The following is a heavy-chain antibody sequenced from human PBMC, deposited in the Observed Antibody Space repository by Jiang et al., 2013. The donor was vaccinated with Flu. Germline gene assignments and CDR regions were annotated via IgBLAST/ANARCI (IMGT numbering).Heavy chain of an antibody. CDR1: GFSLNIYEVG. CDR3: VRRRREDSHWLIDH. Sequence: LDKPTQTLTLTCTISGFSLNIYEVGVGWIRQPPGKALEWLALIYWDDDKRYRPSLTTRLTISKDTSKNQVVLTLTNVDPADTATYFCVRRRREDSHWLIDHWGQGTLVTVSS. J-gene: IGHJ4*02. CDR2: IYWDDDK. D-gene: IGHD5-24*01. V-gene: IGHV2-5*02.